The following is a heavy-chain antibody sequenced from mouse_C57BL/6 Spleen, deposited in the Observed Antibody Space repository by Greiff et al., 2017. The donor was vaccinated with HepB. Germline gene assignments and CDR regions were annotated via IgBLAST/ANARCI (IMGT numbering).Heavy chain of an antibody. Sequence: VQLQQSGAELVKPGASVKLSCKASGYTFTEYTIHWVKQRSGQGLEWIGWFYPGSGSIKYNEKFKDKATLNADKSSSTVYMDLSRLTSKDSAVYFCARHIYYSSGTYYAMDYWGQGTSVTVSS. CDR2: FYPGSGSI. D-gene: IGHD2-5*01. CDR3: ARHIYYSSGTYYAMDY. CDR1: GYTFTEYT. J-gene: IGHJ4*01. V-gene: IGHV1-62-2*01.